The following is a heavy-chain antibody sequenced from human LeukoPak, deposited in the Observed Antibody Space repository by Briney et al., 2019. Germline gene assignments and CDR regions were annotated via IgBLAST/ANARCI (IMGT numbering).Heavy chain of an antibody. CDR1: GFTFRTYA. V-gene: IGHV3-23*01. CDR2: ISNSGGST. D-gene: IGHD6-19*01. CDR3: LMYTSGWN. Sequence: PGGSLRLSCAASGFTFRTYAMTWVRQAPGKGLEWVSAISNSGGSTYYADSVRGRFTISRDNSKNTLYLQANSLRAEDTAMYYCLMYTSGWNWGQGTLVTVSS. J-gene: IGHJ4*02.